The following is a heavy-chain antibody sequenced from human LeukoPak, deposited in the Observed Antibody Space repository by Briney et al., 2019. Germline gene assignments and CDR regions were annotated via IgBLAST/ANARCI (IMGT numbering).Heavy chain of an antibody. CDR3: ARDQYYDSSGYYSVY. V-gene: IGHV1-2*02. J-gene: IGHJ4*02. CDR1: GYTFTGYY. Sequence: ASVKVSCKASGYTFTGYYTHWVRQAPGQGLEWMGWINPNSGGTNYAQKFQGRVTMTRDTSISTAYMELSRLRSDDTAVYYCARDQYYDSSGYYSVYWGQGTLVTVSS. CDR2: INPNSGGT. D-gene: IGHD3-22*01.